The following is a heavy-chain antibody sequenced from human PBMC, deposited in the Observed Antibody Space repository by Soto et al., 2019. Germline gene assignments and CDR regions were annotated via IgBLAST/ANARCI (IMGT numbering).Heavy chain of an antibody. Sequence: SETLSLTCAVYGGSFSGYYWSWIRQSPGTGLEWIGEINHSGSSTSNPSLKSRVTISVDTSKNQFSLKLRSVTAADTAAYYCARGISLIVEVHRDAPDKYYFDSWSQGTLVTVSS. V-gene: IGHV4-34*01. CDR2: INHSGSS. CDR3: ARGISLIVEVHRDAPDKYYFDS. D-gene: IGHD2-15*01. CDR1: GGSFSGYY. J-gene: IGHJ4*02.